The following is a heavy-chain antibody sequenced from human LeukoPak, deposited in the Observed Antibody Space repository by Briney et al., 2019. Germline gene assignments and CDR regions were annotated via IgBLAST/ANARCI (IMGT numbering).Heavy chain of an antibody. J-gene: IGHJ4*02. D-gene: IGHD1-26*01. Sequence: GGSLRLSCVVSGITFSGYSMIWVRQAPGKGLEWLSFMTTSGNTIFYTESVKDRFTISRDNAKKSLYLQMNSLRDEDTAVYYCARVGGATAVTMYFEYWGQGTLVTVTS. V-gene: IGHV3-48*02. CDR2: MTTSGNTI. CDR3: ARVGGATAVTMYFEY. CDR1: GITFSGYS.